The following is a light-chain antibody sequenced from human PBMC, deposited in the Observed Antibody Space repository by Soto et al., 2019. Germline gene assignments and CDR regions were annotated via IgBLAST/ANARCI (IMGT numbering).Light chain of an antibody. V-gene: IGKV3D-20*02. CDR1: QSVSSTY. CDR3: QQHSNWPPIT. Sequence: EIVLTQSPGTLSVFPGERAALSCGASQSVSSTYLVWYQQKPGQAPRLLIHGAFSRATGIPDRFSGSGSGTDFTLTISRVEPEDFAVYYCQQHSNWPPITFGQGTRLEIK. CDR2: GAF. J-gene: IGKJ5*01.